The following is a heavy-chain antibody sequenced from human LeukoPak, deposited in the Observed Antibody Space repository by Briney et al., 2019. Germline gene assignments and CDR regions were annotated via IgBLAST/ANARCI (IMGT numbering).Heavy chain of an antibody. Sequence: SETLSLTCTVSGGSISSYYWSWIRRSAGKGLEWIGRIYTSGSTNYNPSLKSRVTMSADTSKNQFSLKLSSVTAADTAVYYCARDGYYYDSSGSELDYWGQGTLVTVSS. D-gene: IGHD3-22*01. CDR3: ARDGYYYDSSGSELDY. CDR1: GGSISSYY. V-gene: IGHV4-4*07. CDR2: IYTSGST. J-gene: IGHJ4*02.